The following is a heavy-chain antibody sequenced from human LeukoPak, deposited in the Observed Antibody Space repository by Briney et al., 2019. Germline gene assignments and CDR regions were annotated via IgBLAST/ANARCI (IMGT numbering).Heavy chain of an antibody. Sequence: GSVKDSCKPSRYTFTSYGISWVRQAPGQGIEWMGWISAYNGNTNYAQKLQGRVTMTTDTYTSTAYMELRSPKSDDTAVYYCAREERDYCGSSDPYWYFDLWGRGTLVTVSS. CDR1: RYTFTSYG. J-gene: IGHJ2*01. CDR2: ISAYNGNT. D-gene: IGHD3-10*01. V-gene: IGHV1-18*01. CDR3: AREERDYCGSSDPYWYFDL.